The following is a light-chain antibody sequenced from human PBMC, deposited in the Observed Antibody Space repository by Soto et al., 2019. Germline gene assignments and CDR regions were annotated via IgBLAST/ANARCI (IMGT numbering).Light chain of an antibody. Sequence: QSALTQPASVSGSPGQSITISCTGTSSDVGGYNYVSWYQQHPGKAPKLMIYDVSNRPSGVSNRFSGSKSGNTASLTISGLQDEDEADYYCSSYTSSYVFGTGTKVTVL. CDR3: SSYTSSYV. V-gene: IGLV2-14*01. CDR1: SSDVGGYNY. J-gene: IGLJ1*01. CDR2: DVS.